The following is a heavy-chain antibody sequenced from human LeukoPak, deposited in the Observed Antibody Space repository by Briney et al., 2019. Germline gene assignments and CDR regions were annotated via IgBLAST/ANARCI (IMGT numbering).Heavy chain of an antibody. CDR1: GFSFSSYN. V-gene: IGHV3-21*01. CDR3: ARDRGSVGYDLTDFDY. J-gene: IGHJ4*02. D-gene: IGHD2-15*01. Sequence: GGSLRLSCAASGFSFSSYNMNWVRQAPGEGLEWVALISSGSRSIYYADSLKGRFTISRDNAKNSLYLQMNNLRAEDTAVYYCARDRGSVGYDLTDFDYRGQGTLVTVSS. CDR2: ISSGSRSI.